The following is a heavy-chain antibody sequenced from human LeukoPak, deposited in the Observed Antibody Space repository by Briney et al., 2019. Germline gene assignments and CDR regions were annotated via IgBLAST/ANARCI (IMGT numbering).Heavy chain of an antibody. J-gene: IGHJ6*03. CDR1: GGTFSSYA. CDR2: IIPIFGTA. V-gene: IGHV1-69*05. CDR3: ARDPGGYSYGYGLYYMDV. D-gene: IGHD5-18*01. Sequence: ASVKVSCKAPGGTFSSYAISWVRQAPGQGLEWMGGIIPIFGTANYAQKFQGRVTITTDESTSTAYMELSSLRSEDTAVYYCARDPGGYSYGYGLYYMDVWGKGTTVTVSS.